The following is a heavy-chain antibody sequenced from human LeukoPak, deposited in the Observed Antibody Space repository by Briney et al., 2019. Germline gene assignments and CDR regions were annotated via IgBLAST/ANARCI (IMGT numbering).Heavy chain of an antibody. CDR1: GGTFSSYA. D-gene: IGHD3-22*01. J-gene: IGHJ4*02. V-gene: IGHV1-18*01. CDR3: ARDQYGDSSGLPDY. Sequence: ASVKVSCKASGGTFSSYAISWVRQAPGQGLEWMGGISAYNGNTNYAQKLQGRVIMTTDTSTSTAYMELGSLRSDDTAVYYCARDQYGDSSGLPDYWGQGTLVTVSS. CDR2: ISAYNGNT.